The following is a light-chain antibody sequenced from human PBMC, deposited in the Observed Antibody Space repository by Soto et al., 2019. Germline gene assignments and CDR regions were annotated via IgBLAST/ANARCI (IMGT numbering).Light chain of an antibody. CDR2: ATY. J-gene: IGKJ4*01. CDR3: KQTYRTPLT. CDR1: QTIRSH. Sequence: DIQMTQFPLSLSASVGDRVTITCRASQTIRSHLNWYQQKPGEAPKIVIYATYTLQSGVPSRFSGSVSGTDFILTIRSLQPEDFATYYCKQTYRTPLTFGGGTKVDIK. V-gene: IGKV1-39*01.